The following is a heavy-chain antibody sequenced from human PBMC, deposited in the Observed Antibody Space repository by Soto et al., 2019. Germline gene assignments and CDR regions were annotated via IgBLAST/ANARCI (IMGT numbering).Heavy chain of an antibody. V-gene: IGHV3-23*01. CDR1: GFTFSSYA. Sequence: LRLSCAASGFTFSSYAMSWVRQAPGKGLEWVSAISGSGGSTYYADSVKGRFTISRDNSKNTLYLQMNSLRAEDTAVYYCAKVSSAGVEGGYYYYYGMDVWGQGTTVTVSS. D-gene: IGHD1-26*01. CDR2: ISGSGGST. J-gene: IGHJ6*02. CDR3: AKVSSAGVEGGYYYYYGMDV.